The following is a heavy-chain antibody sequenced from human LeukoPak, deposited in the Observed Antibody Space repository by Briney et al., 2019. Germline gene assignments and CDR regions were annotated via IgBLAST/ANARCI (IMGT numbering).Heavy chain of an antibody. J-gene: IGHJ4*02. CDR2: IIPIFGTA. CDR3: ASGDYVWGSYRVDY. V-gene: IGHV1-69*13. CDR1: GGTFSGYA. Sequence: SVKVSCKASGGTFSGYAISWVRQAPGQGLEWMGGIIPIFGTANYAQKFQGRVTITADESTSTAYKELSSLRSEDTAVYYCASGDYVWGSYRVDYWGQGTLVTVSS. D-gene: IGHD3-16*02.